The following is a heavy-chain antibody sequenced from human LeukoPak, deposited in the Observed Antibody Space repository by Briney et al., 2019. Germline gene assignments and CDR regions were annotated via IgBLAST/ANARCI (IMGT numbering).Heavy chain of an antibody. CDR1: GYTFTTYW. Sequence: GESLKISCKGSGYTFTTYWIAWVRQVSGKGLEWMGVIYPDDSGTHYSPSFQGQVTLSVDRSINTAYLQWSSLKASDTAIYYCARQAPYYLHIPGNDTFDLWGQGTMVTVSS. D-gene: IGHD3-10*01. CDR2: IYPDDSGT. V-gene: IGHV5-51*01. CDR3: ARQAPYYLHIPGNDTFDL. J-gene: IGHJ3*01.